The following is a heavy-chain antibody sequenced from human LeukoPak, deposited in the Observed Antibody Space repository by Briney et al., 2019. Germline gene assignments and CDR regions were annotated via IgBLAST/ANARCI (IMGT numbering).Heavy chain of an antibody. CDR1: GFTFSSYS. J-gene: IGHJ3*02. CDR3: AKVAGGVVVVAATYAFDI. V-gene: IGHV3-48*01. Sequence: PGGSLRLSCAASGFTFSSYSMNWVRQAPGKGLEWVSYISSSSSTIYYADSVKGRFTISRDNAKNSLYLQMNSLRAEDTAVYYCAKVAGGVVVVAATYAFDIWGQGTMVTVSS. CDR2: ISSSSSTI. D-gene: IGHD2-15*01.